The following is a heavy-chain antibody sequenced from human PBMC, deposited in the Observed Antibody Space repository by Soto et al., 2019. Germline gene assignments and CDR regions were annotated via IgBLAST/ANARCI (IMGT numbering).Heavy chain of an antibody. CDR1: GGTFSSYA. V-gene: IGHV1-69*06. D-gene: IGHD3-10*01. CDR2: IIPIFGTA. Sequence: QVQLVQSGAEVKKPGSSVKVSCKASGGTFSSYAISWVRQAPGQGLEWMGGIIPIFGTANYAHKFQGRVTITADKSTSTAYMELSSLRSEDTAVYYCARDRWFGELVFFGGMDVWGQGTTVTVSS. CDR3: ARDRWFGELVFFGGMDV. J-gene: IGHJ6*02.